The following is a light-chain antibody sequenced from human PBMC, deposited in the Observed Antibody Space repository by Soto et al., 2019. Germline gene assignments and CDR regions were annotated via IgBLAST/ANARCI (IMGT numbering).Light chain of an antibody. V-gene: IGLV2-14*01. Sequence: HSVLTQPASVSGSPGQSITISCTGTSSDVGGYNYVSWYQQHPGKAPKLMIYDVSNRPSGVSNRFSGSKSGNTASLTISGLPAEDETEYYCRSYTSSSTPYEVFGGGTKLTVL. CDR1: SSDVGGYNY. CDR2: DVS. J-gene: IGLJ2*01. CDR3: RSYTSSSTPYEV.